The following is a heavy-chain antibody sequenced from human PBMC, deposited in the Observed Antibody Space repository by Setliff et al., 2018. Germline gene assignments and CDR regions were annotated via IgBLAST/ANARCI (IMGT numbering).Heavy chain of an antibody. D-gene: IGHD2-2*01. CDR3: ARRVTAAGGSFFYGWFDP. CDR1: GGSISSSSYY. J-gene: IGHJ5*02. CDR2: IYYSGST. Sequence: PSETLSLTCTVSGGSISSSSYYWGWIRQPPGKGLEWIGSIYYSGSTYYNPSLKSRFTISVDTSKNQFSLKLSSVTAADTAVYYCARRVTAAGGSFFYGWFDPWGQGTLVTVS. V-gene: IGHV4-39*01.